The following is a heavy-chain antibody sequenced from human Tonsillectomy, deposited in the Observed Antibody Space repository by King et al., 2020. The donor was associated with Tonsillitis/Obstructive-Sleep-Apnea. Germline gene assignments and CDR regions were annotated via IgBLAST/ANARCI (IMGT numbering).Heavy chain of an antibody. J-gene: IGHJ3*02. CDR1: GFTFSGSA. D-gene: IGHD1-26*01. CDR2: IRSKANSYAT. V-gene: IGHV3-73*01. CDR3: TRHLGWVLRRDDAFDI. Sequence: VQLVESGGGLVQPGGSLKLACAASGFTFSGSAMHWVRQASGKGLEWVGRIRSKANSYATAYAASVKGRFTISRDDSKNTAYLQMNSLKTEDTAVYYCTRHLGWVLRRDDAFDIWGQGTMVTVSS.